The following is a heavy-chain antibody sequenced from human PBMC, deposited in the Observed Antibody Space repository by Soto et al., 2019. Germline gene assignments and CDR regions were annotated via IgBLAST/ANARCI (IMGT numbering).Heavy chain of an antibody. J-gene: IGHJ3*02. CDR2: IWYDGSNK. V-gene: IGHV3-33*01. CDR1: GFTFSSYG. Sequence: GGSRRLSCAASGFTFSSYGKHGGRQAPGKGLEWVAVIWYDGSNKYYADSVKGRFTISRDNSKNTLYLQMNSLRAEDTAVYYCARDRDFWSGYYGAFDIWGQGTMVTVSS. D-gene: IGHD3-3*01. CDR3: ARDRDFWSGYYGAFDI.